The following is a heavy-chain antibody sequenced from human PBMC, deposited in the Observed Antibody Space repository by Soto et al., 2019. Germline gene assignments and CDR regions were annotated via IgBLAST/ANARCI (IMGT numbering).Heavy chain of an antibody. CDR2: INAGNGNT. Sequence: QVQLVQSGAEVKKPGASVKVSCKASGYTFTSYAMHWVRQAPGQRLEWMGWINAGNGNTKYSQKFQGRVTITRDTSASTAYMELSSLRSGDTAVYYCARVVGIAVDDYWGQGTLVTVSS. J-gene: IGHJ4*02. V-gene: IGHV1-3*01. CDR1: GYTFTSYA. CDR3: ARVVGIAVDDY. D-gene: IGHD6-19*01.